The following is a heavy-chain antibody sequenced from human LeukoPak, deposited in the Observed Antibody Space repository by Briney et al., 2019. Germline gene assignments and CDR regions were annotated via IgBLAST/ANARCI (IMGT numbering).Heavy chain of an antibody. CDR2: INAGNGNT. V-gene: IGHV1-3*01. J-gene: IGHJ6*02. D-gene: IGHD1-26*01. Sequence: GASVKVSCKASGYTFTSYAMHWVRQAPGQRLEWMGWINAGNGNTKYSQKFQGRVTITRDTSASTAYMELSSLRSEDTAVYYCARYRIPKDLYYYYVWTSGAKGPRSPSP. CDR3: ARYRIPKDLYYYYVWTS. CDR1: GYTFTSYA.